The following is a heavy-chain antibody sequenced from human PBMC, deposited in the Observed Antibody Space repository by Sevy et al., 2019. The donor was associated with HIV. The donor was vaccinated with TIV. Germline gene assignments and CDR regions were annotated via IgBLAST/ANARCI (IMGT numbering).Heavy chain of an antibody. D-gene: IGHD6-19*01. J-gene: IGHJ5*02. V-gene: IGHV3-7*01. Sequence: GGPLRLSCAASGFTFSNYWMSWVRQAPGKGLEWVANIKQDGTDKYYVDSVKGRFTISRDYAKNSLYLQMNSLRAEDTGLYYCAGGGSSDCDHWGQGTLVTVSS. CDR1: GFTFSNYW. CDR3: AGGGSSDCDH. CDR2: IKQDGTDK.